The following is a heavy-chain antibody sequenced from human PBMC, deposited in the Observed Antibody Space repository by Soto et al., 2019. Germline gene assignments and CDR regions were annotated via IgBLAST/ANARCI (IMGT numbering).Heavy chain of an antibody. CDR2: INHSGST. D-gene: IGHD2-2*01. V-gene: IGHV4-34*01. J-gene: IGHJ6*03. CDR3: ARGRIVVPAAIYYYYYMDV. Sequence: SETLSLTCAVYGGSFSGYYWSWIRQPPGKGLEWIGEINHSGSTNYNPSLKSRVTISVDTSKNQFSLKLSSVTAADTAVYYCARGRIVVPAAIYYYYYMDVWGKGTTVTVSS. CDR1: GGSFSGYY.